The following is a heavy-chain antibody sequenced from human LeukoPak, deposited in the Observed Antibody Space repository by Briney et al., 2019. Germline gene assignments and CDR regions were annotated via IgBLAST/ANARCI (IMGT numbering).Heavy chain of an antibody. CDR1: GFTFSSYE. D-gene: IGHD2-2*01. J-gene: IGHJ3*02. CDR2: ISSSGSTI. Sequence: GGSLRLSCAASGFTFSSYEMNWVRQAPGKGLEWVSYISSSGSTIYYADSVKGRFTISRDNAKNSLYLQMNSLRAEDTAVYYCARDREPAAVDAFDIWGQGTMVTVSS. CDR3: ARDREPAAVDAFDI. V-gene: IGHV3-48*03.